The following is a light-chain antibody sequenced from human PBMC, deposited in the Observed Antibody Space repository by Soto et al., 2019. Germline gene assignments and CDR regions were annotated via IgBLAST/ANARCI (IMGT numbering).Light chain of an antibody. Sequence: EIMLTQSPGTLSLTPGERATLSCRASQSVSNNYLAWYQQKPGQAPRLLIYGASSRATGIPDRFSGSGSGTDFTLTISRLEPEDFAVYYCQQHGTSPITFGQGTRLEIK. CDR3: QQHGTSPIT. CDR1: QSVSNNY. V-gene: IGKV3-20*01. J-gene: IGKJ5*01. CDR2: GAS.